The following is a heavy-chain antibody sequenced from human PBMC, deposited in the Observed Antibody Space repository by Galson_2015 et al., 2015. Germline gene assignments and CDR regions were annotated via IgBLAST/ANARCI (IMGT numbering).Heavy chain of an antibody. CDR1: GFTFSSYG. D-gene: IGHD3-16*01. CDR2: IWYDGSNK. CDR3: ARGVGGVDYYYYYGMDV. J-gene: IGHJ6*02. V-gene: IGHV3-33*01. Sequence: SLRLSCAASGFTFSSYGMHWVRQAPGKGLEWVAVIWYDGSNKYYADSVKGRFTISRDNSKKTLYLQMNSLRDEDTAVYYCARGVGGVDYYYYYGMDVWGQGTPVTVSS.